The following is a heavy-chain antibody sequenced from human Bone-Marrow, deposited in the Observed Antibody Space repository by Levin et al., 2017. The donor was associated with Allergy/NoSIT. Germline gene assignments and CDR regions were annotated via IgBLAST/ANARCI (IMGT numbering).Heavy chain of an antibody. CDR2: FAPGNDET. D-gene: IGHD4-17*01. Sequence: ASVKVSCKVSGSTLSELAIHWVRQAPGQGLEWLGGFAPGNDETIYAKKFQGRVTMTEDTSTDTAYMDLSSLTSEDTAFYYCATDHGDYACDHWGQGTLVTVSS. V-gene: IGHV1-24*01. CDR3: ATDHGDYACDH. CDR1: GSTLSELA. J-gene: IGHJ4*02.